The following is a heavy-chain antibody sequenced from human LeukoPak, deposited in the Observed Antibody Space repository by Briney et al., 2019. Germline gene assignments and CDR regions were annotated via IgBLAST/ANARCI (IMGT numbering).Heavy chain of an antibody. CDR2: IKQDGSDI. CDR1: GFTFSAYW. CDR3: ARGPGWLTDF. V-gene: IGHV3-7*05. Sequence: PGGSLRLSCAASGFTFSAYWMTWVRQAPGKGLECVANIKQDGSDIYYMDSVKGRFTISRDNARNSLYLQMNNLRAEDTALYYCARGPGWLTDFWGQGTQVTVSS. J-gene: IGHJ4*02. D-gene: IGHD3-22*01.